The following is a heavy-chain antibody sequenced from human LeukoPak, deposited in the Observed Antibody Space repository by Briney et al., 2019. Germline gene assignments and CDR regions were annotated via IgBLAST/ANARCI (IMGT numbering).Heavy chain of an antibody. CDR3: AKDPTGGVGARPNYYFDY. CDR2: ISGSGGST. D-gene: IGHD1-26*01. Sequence: GGSLRLSCAASGFTFSSYAMSWVRQAPGKGLEWVSVISGSGGSTYYADSVKGRFTISRDNSKNTLYLQMNSLRAEDTAVYYCAKDPTGGVGARPNYYFDYWGQGTLVTVSS. J-gene: IGHJ4*02. CDR1: GFTFSSYA. V-gene: IGHV3-23*01.